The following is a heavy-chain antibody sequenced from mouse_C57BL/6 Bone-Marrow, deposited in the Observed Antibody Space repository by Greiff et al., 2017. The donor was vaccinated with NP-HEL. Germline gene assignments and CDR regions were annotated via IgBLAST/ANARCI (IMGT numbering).Heavy chain of an antibody. V-gene: IGHV1-74*01. Sequence: VQLQQPGAELVKPGASVKVSCKASGYTFTSYWMHWVKQRPGQGLEWIGRIHPSDSDTNYNPKFKGKATLTVDKSSSTAYMQLSSLTSEDSAVYYVAMVEGGCTYALFAYWGQGTLVTVSA. CDR3: AMVEGGCTYALFAY. CDR2: IHPSDSDT. CDR1: GYTFTSYW. D-gene: IGHD5-1*01. J-gene: IGHJ3*01.